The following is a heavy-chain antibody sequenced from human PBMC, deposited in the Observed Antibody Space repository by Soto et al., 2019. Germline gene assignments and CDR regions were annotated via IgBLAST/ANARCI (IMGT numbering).Heavy chain of an antibody. V-gene: IGHV4-34*01. J-gene: IGHJ6*02. Sequence: SETLSLTLAFFGGAFSGFYWSWVRQPPGGGLEWIGEINHSGSTNYNPSLKSRVTISVDTSKNQFSLKLSSVTAADTAVYYCARHVAAAVTYYYYGMDVWGQGTTVTVSS. CDR3: ARHVAAAVTYYYYGMDV. D-gene: IGHD6-13*01. CDR2: INHSGST. CDR1: GGAFSGFY.